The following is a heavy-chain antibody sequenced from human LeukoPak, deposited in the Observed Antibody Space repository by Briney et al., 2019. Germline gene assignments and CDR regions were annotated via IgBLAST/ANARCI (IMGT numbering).Heavy chain of an antibody. J-gene: IGHJ4*02. CDR2: INHSGST. CDR1: GGSFSGYY. V-gene: IGHV4-34*01. CDR3: AREFSGTIPFDY. Sequence: PSETLSLTCAVYGGSFSGYYWSWIRQPPGKGLEWIGEINHSGSTNYNPSLKSRVTISVDTSKNQFSLKLSSVTAADTAVYYCAREFSGTIPFDYWGQGTLVTVSS. D-gene: IGHD2-2*02.